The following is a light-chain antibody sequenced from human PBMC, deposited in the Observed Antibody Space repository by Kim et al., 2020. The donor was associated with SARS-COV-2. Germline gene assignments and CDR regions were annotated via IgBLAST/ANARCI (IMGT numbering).Light chain of an antibody. Sequence: ASVGDRVTITCRASQNISSWLAWYQQKPGKAPKLLISAASSLHSGVPSRFSGSGSGTDFTLTISSLQPDDFATYFCQQANRYPLTFGPGTKVDIK. CDR2: AAS. CDR1: QNISSW. V-gene: IGKV1-12*01. J-gene: IGKJ3*01. CDR3: QQANRYPLT.